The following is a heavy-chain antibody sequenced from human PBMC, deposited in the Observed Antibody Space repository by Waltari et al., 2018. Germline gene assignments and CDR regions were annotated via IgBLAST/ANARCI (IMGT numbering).Heavy chain of an antibody. CDR3: ARYYDGSGNDDHFDY. CDR2: IDQDGSEK. Sequence: EVPLVESGGGLVQPGGSLRLSCAASGFTFSNFWMSWVRQAPGRGREWVANIDQDGSEKSYVDFLKGRFTISRGNARNSLYLHMNSLRADDTAVYYCARYYDGSGNDDHFDYWGQGTLVTVSS. CDR1: GFTFSNFW. V-gene: IGHV3-7*01. J-gene: IGHJ4*02. D-gene: IGHD3-22*01.